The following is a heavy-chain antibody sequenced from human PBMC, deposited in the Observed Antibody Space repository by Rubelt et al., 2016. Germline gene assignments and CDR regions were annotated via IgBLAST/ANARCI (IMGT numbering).Heavy chain of an antibody. V-gene: IGHV4-59*08. J-gene: IGHJ4*02. CDR2: IYYSGST. CDR1: GGSISSYY. Sequence: QVQLQESGPGLVKPSETLSLTCSVSGGSISSYYWSWIRQPPGKGLEWIGYIYYSGSTNYNPSLKSRVTISVDTSKNQLSLRVSAVTAAETAVYYCARGSRVGPTGDYWGQGTLVTVSS. D-gene: IGHD1-26*01. CDR3: ARGSRVGPTGDY.